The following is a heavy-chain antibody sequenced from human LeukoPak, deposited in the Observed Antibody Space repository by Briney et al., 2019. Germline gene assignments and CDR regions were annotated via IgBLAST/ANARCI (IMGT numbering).Heavy chain of an antibody. CDR2: IYYSGST. CDR3: ARDRDYGDYPYYFDY. J-gene: IGHJ4*02. V-gene: IGHV4-59*01. Sequence: PSETLSLTCAVYGGSFSGYYWSWIRQPPGKGLEWIGYIYYSGSTNYNPSLKSRVTISVDTSKNQFSLKLSSVTAADTAVYYCARDRDYGDYPYYFDYWGQGTLVTVSS. D-gene: IGHD4-17*01. CDR1: GGSFSGYY.